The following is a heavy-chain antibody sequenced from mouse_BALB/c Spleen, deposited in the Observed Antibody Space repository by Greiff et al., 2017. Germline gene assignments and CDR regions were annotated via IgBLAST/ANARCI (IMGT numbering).Heavy chain of an antibody. J-gene: IGHJ4*01. CDR1: GYSFTSYY. Sequence: EVQLQQSGPELMKPGASVKISCKASGYSFTSYYMHWVKQSHGKSLEWIGYIDPFNGGTSYNQKFKGKATLTVDKSSSTAYMHLSSLTSEDSAVYYCARSRDYDRGYAMDYWGQGTTVTVSS. V-gene: IGHV1-28*01. CDR3: ARSRDYDRGYAMDY. D-gene: IGHD2-4*01. CDR2: IDPFNGGT.